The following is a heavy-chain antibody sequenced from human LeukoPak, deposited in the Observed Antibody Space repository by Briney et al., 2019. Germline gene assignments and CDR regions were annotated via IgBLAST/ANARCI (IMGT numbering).Heavy chain of an antibody. V-gene: IGHV5-51*01. CDR1: GYSFTSYW. J-gene: IGHJ4*02. Sequence: GESLKISCKGSGYSFTSYWIGWVRQMPGKGLEWMGIIYPGDSDTRYSPSFQGQVTISADKSISTAYLQSSSLKASDTAMYDCSIPSGGMSPCYCVYWAGETLVTVSS. CDR3: SIPSGGMSPCYCVY. CDR2: IYPGDSDT. D-gene: IGHD1-1*01.